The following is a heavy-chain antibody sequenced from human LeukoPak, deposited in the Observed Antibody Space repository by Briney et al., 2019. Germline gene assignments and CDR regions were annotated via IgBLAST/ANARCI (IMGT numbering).Heavy chain of an antibody. Sequence: ASVKVSCKASGGTFSSYAISWVRQAPGQGLEWMGGIIPIFGTANYAQKFQGRVTITADESTSTAYMELSSLRSEDTAVYYCARDKAVAGYEYPDYWGQGTLVTVSS. D-gene: IGHD6-19*01. CDR3: ARDKAVAGYEYPDY. CDR1: GGTFSSYA. CDR2: IIPIFGTA. J-gene: IGHJ4*02. V-gene: IGHV1-69*13.